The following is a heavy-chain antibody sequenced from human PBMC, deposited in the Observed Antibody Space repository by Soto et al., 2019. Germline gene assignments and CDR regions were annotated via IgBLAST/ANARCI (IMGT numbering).Heavy chain of an antibody. CDR3: ARGGIQLSYAFDY. CDR2: IYTSGAT. V-gene: IGHV4-4*07. D-gene: IGHD1-1*01. Sequence: QVQLQESGPRLVKPSETLSLTCSVSGSSFSNFYWSWIRQSAGKGLEWIGRIYTSGATSYNPSLKSLVTMSVDTSQTQMSLSVRSVTASDTAVYFCARGGIQLSYAFDYWGPGILVTVSS. CDR1: GSSFSNFY. J-gene: IGHJ4*02.